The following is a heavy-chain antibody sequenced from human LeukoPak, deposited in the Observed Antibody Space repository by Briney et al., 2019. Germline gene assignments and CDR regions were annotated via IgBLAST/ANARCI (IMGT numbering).Heavy chain of an antibody. V-gene: IGHV4-30-2*01. J-gene: IGHJ4*02. D-gene: IGHD5-18*01. CDR3: ARAADSAAMVHFDY. CDR1: GGSISSGGYS. CDR2: IYHSGST. Sequence: PSETLSLTCAVSGGSISSGGYSWSWIRQPPGKGLEWIGYIYHSGSTYYNPSLKSRVTISVDRSKNQFSLKLSSVTAADTAVYHCARAADSAAMVHFDYWGQGTLVTVSS.